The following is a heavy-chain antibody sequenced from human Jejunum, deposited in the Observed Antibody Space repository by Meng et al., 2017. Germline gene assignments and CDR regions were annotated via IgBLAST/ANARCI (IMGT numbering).Heavy chain of an antibody. V-gene: IGHV4-4*02. D-gene: IGHD5-12*01. CDR1: GGSISSSSW. J-gene: IGHJ4*02. Sequence: QVQPQEPGPGLVNPSGTPSLTCACYGGSISSSSWWDWLRQPPGKGLDWIGEIYHSGRTNFNPSLESRVTISVDESKNQFSLTLNSVTAADTAVYYCARGVGDIRVGFDYWGQGILVTVSS. CDR2: IYHSGRT. CDR3: ARGVGDIRVGFDY.